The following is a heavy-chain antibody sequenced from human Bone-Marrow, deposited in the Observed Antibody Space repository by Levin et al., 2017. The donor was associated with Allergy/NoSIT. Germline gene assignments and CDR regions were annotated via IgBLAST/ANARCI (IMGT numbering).Heavy chain of an antibody. Sequence: PSETLSLTCTVSGGAITNYYWGWIRQPPGKGLESIGFIHYTGSTDSHPSLKSRVTISLDMSKNQFSLNLRSVTAADTAVYYCARLGVCTAGHCLTDYWGQGALVTVSS. CDR1: GGAITNYY. J-gene: IGHJ4*02. D-gene: IGHD2-8*02. CDR2: IHYTGST. CDR3: ARLGVCTAGHCLTDY. V-gene: IGHV4-59*01.